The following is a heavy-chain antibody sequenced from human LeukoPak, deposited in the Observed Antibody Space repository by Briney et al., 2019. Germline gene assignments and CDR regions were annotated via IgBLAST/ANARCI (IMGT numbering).Heavy chain of an antibody. CDR2: IIPILGIA. J-gene: IGHJ6*02. CDR3: AREGTTVENYYYGMDV. CDR1: GGTFSIYA. V-gene: IGHV1-69*04. Sequence: GSSVKVSCKASGGTFSIYAISWVRQAPGQGLEWMGRIIPILGIANYAQKFQGRVTITADKSTSTAYMELSSLRSEDTAVYYCAREGTTVENYYYGMDVWGQGTTVTVSS. D-gene: IGHD4-23*01.